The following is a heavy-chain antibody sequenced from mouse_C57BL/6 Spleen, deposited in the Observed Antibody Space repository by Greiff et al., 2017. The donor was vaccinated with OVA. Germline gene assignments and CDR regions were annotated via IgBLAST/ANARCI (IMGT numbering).Heavy chain of an antibody. CDR3: AREGFYYYGSRYFDV. J-gene: IGHJ1*03. V-gene: IGHV3-6*01. CDR2: ISYDGSN. CDR1: GYSITSGYY. Sequence: EVKVEESGPGLVKPSQSLSLTCSVTGYSITSGYYWNWIRQFPGNKLEWMGYISYDGSNNYNPSLKNRISITRDTSKNQFFLKLNSVTTEDTATYYCAREGFYYYGSRYFDVWGTGTTVTVSS. D-gene: IGHD1-1*01.